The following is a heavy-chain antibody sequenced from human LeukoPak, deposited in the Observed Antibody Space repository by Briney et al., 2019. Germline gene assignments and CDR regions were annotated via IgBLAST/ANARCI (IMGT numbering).Heavy chain of an antibody. D-gene: IGHD5-18*01. CDR2: IYYSGST. V-gene: IGHV4-59*11. CDR3: ASGRGLYSFYAFDI. Sequence: SETLSLTCTVSGASISSHYWSWIRQPPGKGLEWIGYIYYSGSTDYNPSLRSRVTISVDTSKSKFSLKLSSVTAADTAVYYCASGRGLYSFYAFDIWGQGTMVTVSS. J-gene: IGHJ3*02. CDR1: GASISSHY.